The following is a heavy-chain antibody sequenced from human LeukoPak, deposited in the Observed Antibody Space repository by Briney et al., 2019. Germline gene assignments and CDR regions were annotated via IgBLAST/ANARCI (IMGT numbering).Heavy chain of an antibody. J-gene: IGHJ4*02. V-gene: IGHV3-7*01. CDR2: IKQDGSEK. Sequence: GSLRLSCAASGFTFSSYWMSWVRQAPGKGLEWVANIKQDGSEKYYVDSVKGRFTISRDNAKNSLYLQMNSLRAEDTAVYYCARDRGSGSHSLGVFDYWGQGTLVTVSS. D-gene: IGHD3-10*01. CDR3: ARDRGSGSHSLGVFDY. CDR1: GFTFSSYW.